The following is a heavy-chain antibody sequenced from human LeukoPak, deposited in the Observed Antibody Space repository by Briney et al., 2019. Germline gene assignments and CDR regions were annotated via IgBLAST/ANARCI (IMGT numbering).Heavy chain of an antibody. Sequence: GVLLLLCSASGFTSSSYYMSRVRQAAGGRRQWVSGISGSGGSTYYADSVKGRFTMSRDNFKNTLYLQMNSLRAEDTAVYYCAKDIPDGSGGYQFHGYWGQGTLVTVSS. D-gene: IGHD3-10*01. CDR2: ISGSGGST. V-gene: IGHV3-23*01. J-gene: IGHJ4*02. CDR3: AKDIPDGSGGYQFHGY. CDR1: GFTSSSYY.